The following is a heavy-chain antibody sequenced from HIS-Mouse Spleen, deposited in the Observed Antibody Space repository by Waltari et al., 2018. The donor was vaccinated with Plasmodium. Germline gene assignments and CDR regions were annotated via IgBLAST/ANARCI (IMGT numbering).Heavy chain of an antibody. V-gene: IGHV4-39*07. CDR1: GGSISSSSYY. CDR2: IYYSGIT. D-gene: IGHD1-7*01. Sequence: QLQLQESGPGLVKPSETLSLTCTVSGGSISSSSYYWGWIRQPPGKGLEWIGSIYYSGITYYNPSLKGRVTISVDTSKNQFSLKLSSVTAADTAVYYCARDRITGTSYFDYWGQGTLVTVSS. CDR3: ARDRITGTSYFDY. J-gene: IGHJ4*02.